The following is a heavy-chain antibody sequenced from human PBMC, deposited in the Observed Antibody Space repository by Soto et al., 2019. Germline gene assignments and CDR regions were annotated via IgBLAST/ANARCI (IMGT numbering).Heavy chain of an antibody. J-gene: IGHJ4*02. CDR3: AKGGSYLGLRLGELSLDY. CDR2: ISYDGTNS. V-gene: IGHV3-30*18. CDR1: GFTFSSYS. Sequence: PGGSLRLSCAASGFTFSSYSMNWVRQVPGRGLEWVAVISYDGTNSHYADSVKGRFTISRDNSKNTLHLQMNSLRPEDTAVYYCAKGGSYLGLRLGELSLDYWGQGTPVTVSS. D-gene: IGHD3-16*02.